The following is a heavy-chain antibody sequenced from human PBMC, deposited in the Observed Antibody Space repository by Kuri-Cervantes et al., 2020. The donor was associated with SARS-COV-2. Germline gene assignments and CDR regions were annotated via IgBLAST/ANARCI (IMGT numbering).Heavy chain of an antibody. V-gene: IGHV3-53*01. D-gene: IGHD3-3*01. CDR1: GFTVSRNY. Sequence: GGSLRLSCAVSGFTVSRNYMSWVRQAPGKGLEWVSIIYRGGTTYYADSVKGRFTISRDIPKDTVYLQMDTLRAEDTAVYYCARHRDFWNDGMDVWGQGTTVTVSS. CDR2: IYRGGTT. J-gene: IGHJ6*02. CDR3: ARHRDFWNDGMDV.